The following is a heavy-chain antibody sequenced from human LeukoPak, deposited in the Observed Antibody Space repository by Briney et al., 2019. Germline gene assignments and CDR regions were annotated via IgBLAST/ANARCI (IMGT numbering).Heavy chain of an antibody. V-gene: IGHV3-21*01. CDR3: ARGGSSGSNDAFDI. D-gene: IGHD3-22*01. CDR2: ISSSSSYI. Sequence: GGSLRLSCAASGFTFSSYSMNWVRQAPGKGLEWVSSISSSSSYIYYADSVKGRFTISRDNAKNSLYLQMNSLRAEDTAVYYCARGGSSGSNDAFDIWGQGTMVTVSS. CDR1: GFTFSSYS. J-gene: IGHJ3*02.